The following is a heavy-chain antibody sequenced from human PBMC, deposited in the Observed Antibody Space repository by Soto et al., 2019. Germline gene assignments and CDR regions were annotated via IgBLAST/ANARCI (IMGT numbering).Heavy chain of an antibody. CDR1: GFTFSTHA. Sequence: PGGSLSLSCVASGFTFSTHAMSWVRQAPGKGLEWVSTFSGSGGNIYYAESVKGRLTISREDSKNTLYLQMNSLRVEDTAVYYCAKDTQWTVGPLAMDVWGQGTPVTVSS. CDR2: FSGSGGNI. J-gene: IGHJ6*02. D-gene: IGHD2-2*01. V-gene: IGHV3-23*01. CDR3: AKDTQWTVGPLAMDV.